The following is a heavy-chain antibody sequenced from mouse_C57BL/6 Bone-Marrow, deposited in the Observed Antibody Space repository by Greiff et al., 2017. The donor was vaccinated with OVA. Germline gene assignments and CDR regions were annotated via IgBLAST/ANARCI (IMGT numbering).Heavy chain of an antibody. D-gene: IGHD1-1*01. CDR1: GFTFSDYY. CDR3: ARSYYGGSIFDY. J-gene: IGHJ2*01. V-gene: IGHV5-12*01. Sequence: EVHLVESGGGLVQPGGSLKLSCAASGFTFSDYYMYWVRQTPEKRLEWVAYISNGGGSTYYPDTVKGRFTISSDNAKNTLYLQMSRLKAEDTAMYYCARSYYGGSIFDYWGQGTALTVSS. CDR2: ISNGGGST.